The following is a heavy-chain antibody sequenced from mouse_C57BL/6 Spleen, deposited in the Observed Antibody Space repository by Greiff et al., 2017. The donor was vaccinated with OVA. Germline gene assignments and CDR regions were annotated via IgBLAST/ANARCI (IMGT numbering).Heavy chain of an antibody. D-gene: IGHD2-1*01. CDR3: AREDGNYEGWYFDV. J-gene: IGHJ1*03. CDR2: ISSGSSTI. Sequence: EVQLVESGGGLVKPGGSLKLSCAASGFTFSDYGMHWVRQAPEQGLEWVAYISSGSSTIYYADTVQGRFTISRDNAKNTLFLQMTSLRSEDTAMYYCAREDGNYEGWYFDVWGTGTTVTVSS. CDR1: GFTFSDYG. V-gene: IGHV5-17*01.